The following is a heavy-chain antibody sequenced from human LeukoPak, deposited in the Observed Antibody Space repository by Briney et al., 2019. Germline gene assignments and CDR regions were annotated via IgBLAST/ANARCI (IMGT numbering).Heavy chain of an antibody. J-gene: IGHJ4*02. CDR1: GGSISSGIYY. CDR3: ARHVRQQLPPKAFDY. V-gene: IGHV4-39*01. CDR2: IYYSGNT. D-gene: IGHD6-13*01. Sequence: PSETLSLTCTVSGGSISSGIYYWGWLRQPPGKGLEWIGSIYYSGNTYYNPSLKSRVTISVDTSKNQLSLKLNSVTAADTAVYYCARHVRQQLPPKAFDYWGQGTLVTVPS.